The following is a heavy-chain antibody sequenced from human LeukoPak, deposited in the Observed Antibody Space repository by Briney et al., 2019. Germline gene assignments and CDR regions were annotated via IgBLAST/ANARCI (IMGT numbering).Heavy chain of an antibody. CDR3: ARRWVYDKRAFDA. Sequence: SETLSLTCTVSGGSISGAYYWSWIRQPPGKGLEWIGYIYYTGTTDSNPSLKSRVTISLDTSKNQFSLNLSSVTAADTAVYYCARRWVYDKRAFDAWGQGTMVTVSS. CDR1: GGSISGAYY. V-gene: IGHV4-59*08. D-gene: IGHD3-16*01. J-gene: IGHJ3*01. CDR2: IYYTGTT.